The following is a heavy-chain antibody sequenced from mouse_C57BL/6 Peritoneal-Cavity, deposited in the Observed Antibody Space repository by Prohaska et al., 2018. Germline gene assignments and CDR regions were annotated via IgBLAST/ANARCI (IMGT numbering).Heavy chain of an antibody. CDR1: GFTFSGFW. J-gene: IGHJ1*03. Sequence: EVQLLETGGGLVQPGGSRGLSCEGSGFTFSGFWMSWVRQTPGKTLEWIRDINSDGSAINYALSIKDRFTIFRDNDKSTLYLQMSKVRSEDTYSYFCMRYGNYWYFDVWGTGTTVTVSS. CDR2: INSDGSAI. D-gene: IGHD2-1*01. V-gene: IGHV11-2*01. CDR3: MRYGNYWYFDV.